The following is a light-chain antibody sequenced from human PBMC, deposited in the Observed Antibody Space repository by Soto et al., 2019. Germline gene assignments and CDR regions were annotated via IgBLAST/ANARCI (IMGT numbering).Light chain of an antibody. J-gene: IGKJ4*01. CDR3: QQRSNWPLT. Sequence: EIVLTQSPANLSLSPGERATLSCRASQSVSSYLAWYQQKPGQAPRLLIYDASNRATGTPARFSGSGSGTDFTLTISSLEPEDFAVYYCQQRSNWPLTFGGGTKVEIK. V-gene: IGKV3-11*01. CDR2: DAS. CDR1: QSVSSY.